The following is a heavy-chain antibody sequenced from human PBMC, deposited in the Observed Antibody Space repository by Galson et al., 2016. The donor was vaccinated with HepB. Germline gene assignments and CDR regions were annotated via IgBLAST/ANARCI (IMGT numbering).Heavy chain of an antibody. CDR2: ISSGSNSI. CDR1: GFTFSSYS. Sequence: SLRLSCAASGFTFSSYSMNWVRQAPGKGLEWVSSISSGSNSIYYADSVKGRFTISRDNAKNSLYLQMNSMRAEDTALYYCARCTGGRCYPNYGIDVWGQGTPVTVSS. D-gene: IGHD2-15*01. V-gene: IGHV3-21*01. CDR3: ARCTGGRCYPNYGIDV. J-gene: IGHJ6*02.